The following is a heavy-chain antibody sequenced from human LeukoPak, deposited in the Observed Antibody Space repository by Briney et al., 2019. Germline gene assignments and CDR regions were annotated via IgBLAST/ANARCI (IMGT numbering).Heavy chain of an antibody. CDR1: GGSISRGSYY. D-gene: IGHD6-13*01. CDR2: IYTSGST. CDR3: ASSDSSSSFDY. V-gene: IGHV4-61*02. Sequence: PSQTLSLTCTVSGGSISRGSYYGSWIRQPAGKGLGWVGRIYTSGSTNYNPSLKSRVTISVDTSKNQFSLKLSSVTAADTAVYYCASSDSSSSFDYWGQGTLVTVSS. J-gene: IGHJ4*02.